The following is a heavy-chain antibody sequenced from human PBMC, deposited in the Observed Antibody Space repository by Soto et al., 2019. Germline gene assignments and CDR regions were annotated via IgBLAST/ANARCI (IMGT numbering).Heavy chain of an antibody. D-gene: IGHD2-15*01. J-gene: IGHJ2*01. CDR2: INHSGST. CDR1: GGSFSGYY. Sequence: QVQLQQWGAGLLKPSETLSLTCAVYGGSFSGYYWSWIRQPPGKGLEWIGEINHSGSTNYNPSLKSRVTISVDASKNQFTLKLSSVTAADTAVYYCARYREVVVAAKRRTYWYFDLWGRGTLVTVSS. CDR3: ARYREVVVAAKRRTYWYFDL. V-gene: IGHV4-34*01.